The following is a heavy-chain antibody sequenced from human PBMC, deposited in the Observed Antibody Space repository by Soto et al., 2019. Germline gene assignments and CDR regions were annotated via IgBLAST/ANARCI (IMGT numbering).Heavy chain of an antibody. D-gene: IGHD1-1*01. Sequence: GGSLRLSCAASGFNFRNFAMSWVRQAPGKGLEWVSAISGSGGGTYYADSVKGRFTFSRDNSKNTLYLQMNSLRAEDTAVYYCAKFGMATTKRSPPYYIDYWGQGALVTVSS. V-gene: IGHV3-23*01. CDR1: GFNFRNFA. CDR3: AKFGMATTKRSPPYYIDY. CDR2: ISGSGGGT. J-gene: IGHJ4*02.